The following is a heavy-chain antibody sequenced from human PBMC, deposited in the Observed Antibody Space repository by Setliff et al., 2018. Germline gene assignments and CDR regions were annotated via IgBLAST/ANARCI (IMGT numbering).Heavy chain of an antibody. J-gene: IGHJ3*02. CDR2: ISRSSTYI. D-gene: IGHD6-13*01. CDR3: ASAGHSGSWFPFDAFHI. V-gene: IGHV3-21*01. CDR1: GFTFSTHS. Sequence: PGGSLSLSCAASGFTFSTHSMNWVRQAPGKGLEWVSSISRSSTYIYYADSMKGRFTISRDNAKNSLYLQMNSLRAGDTAVYYCASAGHSGSWFPFDAFHIWGQGTMVTVSS.